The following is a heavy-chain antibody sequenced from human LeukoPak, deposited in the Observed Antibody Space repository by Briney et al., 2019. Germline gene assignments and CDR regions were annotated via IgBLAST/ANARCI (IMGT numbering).Heavy chain of an antibody. CDR2: INPNSGVT. D-gene: IGHD5-12*01. CDR1: GYTFIGYY. V-gene: IGHV1-2*02. J-gene: IGHJ4*02. Sequence: ASVKVSCKASGYTFIGYYMHWVRQAPGQGLEWMGWINPNSGVTNYAQKFQGRVTMTRDTSISTAYKELTSLRSDDTAVYYCATTRVTTTRLDYWGQGTLVTVSS. CDR3: ATTRVTTTRLDY.